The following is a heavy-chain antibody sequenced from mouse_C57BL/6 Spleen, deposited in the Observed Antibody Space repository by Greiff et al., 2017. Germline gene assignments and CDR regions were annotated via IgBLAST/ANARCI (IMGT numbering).Heavy chain of an antibody. CDR1: GYTFTSYW. V-gene: IGHV1-55*01. J-gene: IGHJ4*01. Sequence: QVQLQQPGAELVKPGASVKMSCKASGYTFTSYWITWVKQRPGQGLEWIGAIYPGSGSPNYNEKFKSKATLTVDTSSSTAYMQLSSLTSEDYAVDYCARGDSSGYLYAMDYWGQGTSVTVSS. CDR3: ARGDSSGYLYAMDY. D-gene: IGHD3-2*02. CDR2: IYPGSGSP.